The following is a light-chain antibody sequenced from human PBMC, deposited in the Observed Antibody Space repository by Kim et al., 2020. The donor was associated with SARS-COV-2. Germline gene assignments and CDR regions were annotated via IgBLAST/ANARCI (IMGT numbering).Light chain of an antibody. CDR3: QSYDSSNPWV. J-gene: IGLJ3*02. V-gene: IGLV6-57*03. Sequence: KTVTISCTRSSGSIASNYVQWYQQRPGSAPTTVIYEDNQRPSGVPYRFSGSIDSSSNSASLTISGLKTEDEADYYCQSYDSSNPWVFGGGTQLTVL. CDR2: EDN. CDR1: SGSIASNY.